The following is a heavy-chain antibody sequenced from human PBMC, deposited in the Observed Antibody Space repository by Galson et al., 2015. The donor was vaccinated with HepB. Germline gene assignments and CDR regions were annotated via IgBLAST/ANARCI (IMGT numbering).Heavy chain of an antibody. CDR3: ARDLDSISGWEYYYYYYGMDV. CDR1: GFTFSSYG. CDR2: ISSSSSYI. J-gene: IGHJ6*02. V-gene: IGHV3-21*01. Sequence: SLRLSCAASGFTFSSYGMHWVRQAPGKGLEWVSSISSSSSYIYYADSVKGRFTISRDNAKNSLYLQMNSLRAEDTAVYYCARDLDSISGWEYYYYYYGMDVWGQGTTVTVSS. D-gene: IGHD6-19*01.